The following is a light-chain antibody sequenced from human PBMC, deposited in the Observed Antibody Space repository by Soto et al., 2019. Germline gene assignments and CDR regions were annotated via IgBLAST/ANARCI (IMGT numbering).Light chain of an antibody. CDR2: DVS. Sequence: QSALTQPASVSGSPGQSFTISCTGTSSDVGGYNYVSWYQQHPGKAPKLMIYDVSNRPSGVSNRFSGSKSGNTASLTISGLQAEDEADYYCSSYTSSSVYVFGTGTKATFL. J-gene: IGLJ1*01. V-gene: IGLV2-14*01. CDR3: SSYTSSSVYV. CDR1: SSDVGGYNY.